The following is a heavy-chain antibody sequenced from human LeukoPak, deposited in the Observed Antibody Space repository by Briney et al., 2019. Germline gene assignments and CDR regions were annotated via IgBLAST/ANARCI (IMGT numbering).Heavy chain of an antibody. D-gene: IGHD2-2*02. CDR2: IYPGDSDT. J-gene: IGHJ4*01. CDR1: GYSFTSYW. Sequence: GESLKISCKGSGYSFTSYWIGWVRQMPGKGLEWMGIIYPGDSDTRYSPSFQGQVTISADKSISTAYLQWSSLKASDTAMYYCARENPYCSSTSCYTKPGFDYWGQEPWSPSPQ. CDR3: ARENPYCSSTSCYTKPGFDY. V-gene: IGHV5-51*01.